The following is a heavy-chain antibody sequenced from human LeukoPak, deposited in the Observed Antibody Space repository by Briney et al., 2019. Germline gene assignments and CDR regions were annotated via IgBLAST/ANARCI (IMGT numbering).Heavy chain of an antibody. CDR1: GFTFSNAW. V-gene: IGHV3-15*01. Sequence: PGGSLRLSCAASGFTFSNAWMSWVRQAPGKGLEWVGRIKSKTDGGTTDYAAPVKGRFTNSRDDSKNTLYLQMNSLKTEDTAVYYCTTDADDYYEPTDAFDIWGQGTMVTVSS. CDR3: TTDADDYYEPTDAFDI. CDR2: IKSKTDGGTT. D-gene: IGHD3-22*01. J-gene: IGHJ3*02.